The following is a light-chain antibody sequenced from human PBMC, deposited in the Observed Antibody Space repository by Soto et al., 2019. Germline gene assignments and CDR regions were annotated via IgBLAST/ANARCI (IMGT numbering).Light chain of an antibody. CDR1: SSDVGGYNY. V-gene: IGLV2-14*01. J-gene: IGLJ2*01. CDR2: DVS. Sequence: QSALTQPASVSGSPGQSITISRTGTSSDVGGYNYVSWYQQHPGKAPKLMIYDVSNRPSGVSNRFSGSKSGNTASLTISGLQAEDEADYYCSSYTSSSTGHVVFGGGTKLTVL. CDR3: SSYTSSSTGHVV.